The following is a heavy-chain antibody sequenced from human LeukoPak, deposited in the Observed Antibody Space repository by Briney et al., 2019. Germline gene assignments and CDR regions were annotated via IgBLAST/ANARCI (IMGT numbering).Heavy chain of an antibody. CDR2: ISTSSSTI. V-gene: IGHV3-48*02. Sequence: GPLRLSCAASGFTFGSYDMNWVRQAPGKGLEWVSYISTSSSTIYYADSVKGRFTISRDNAKNSLYLQMNSLRDEDTAVYYCARGFHPWGQGTLVIVSS. CDR1: GFTFGSYD. CDR3: ARGFHP. J-gene: IGHJ5*02.